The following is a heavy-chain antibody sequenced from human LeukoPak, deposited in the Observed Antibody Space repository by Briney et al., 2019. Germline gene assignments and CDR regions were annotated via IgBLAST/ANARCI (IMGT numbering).Heavy chain of an antibody. J-gene: IGHJ4*02. CDR2: ISYDGSNK. D-gene: IGHD3-22*01. Sequence: GGSLRLSCAASGFTSSSYAMHWVRQAPGKGLEWVAVISYDGSNKYYADSVKGRFTISRDNSKNTLYLQMNSLRAEDTAVYYCARDRYYYDSSGYFDYWGQGTLVTVSS. CDR3: ARDRYYYDSSGYFDY. V-gene: IGHV3-30*01. CDR1: GFTSSSYA.